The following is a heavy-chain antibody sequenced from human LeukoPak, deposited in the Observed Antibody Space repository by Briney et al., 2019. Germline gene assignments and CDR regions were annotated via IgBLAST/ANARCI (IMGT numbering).Heavy chain of an antibody. V-gene: IGHV4-39*07. Sequence: QPSETLSLTCTVSGGSISSSSYYWGWIRQPPGKGLEWIASIYYSGSTYYNPPLKSRVTISVDTSKNQFSLKLSSVTAADTAVYYCARGDCPNTNCYGVYNWFDPWGQGTLVTVSS. CDR3: ARGDCPNTNCYGVYNWFDP. CDR2: IYYSGST. CDR1: GGSISSSSYY. D-gene: IGHD2-21*01. J-gene: IGHJ5*02.